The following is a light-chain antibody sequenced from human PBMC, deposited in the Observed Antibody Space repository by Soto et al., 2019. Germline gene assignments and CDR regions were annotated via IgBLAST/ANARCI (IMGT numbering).Light chain of an antibody. Sequence: DIVMTQSPDSLAVSLGERATINCKSSQSVLYSSNKKKYLAWYQQRPGQPPKLLIYWASTRESGVPDRFSGSGSGTDFTLTITSLQAEDVAVYYCQQYESTPPTFGQGTKLEIK. CDR1: QSVLYSSNKKKY. CDR2: WAS. J-gene: IGKJ2*01. CDR3: QQYESTPPT. V-gene: IGKV4-1*01.